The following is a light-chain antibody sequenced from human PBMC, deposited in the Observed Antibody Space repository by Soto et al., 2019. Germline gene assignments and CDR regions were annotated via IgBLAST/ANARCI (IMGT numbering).Light chain of an antibody. CDR2: DDR. Sequence: SYELTQPPSVSVAPGQTARITWGGNNIGSKSVHGYQQKPGQAPVLVVYDDRDRPSGIPERFSGSNSGNTATLTISRVEAGDEADYYCQVWDSRSDHWVFGGGTKLTVL. CDR1: NIGSKS. J-gene: IGLJ3*02. V-gene: IGLV3-21*02. CDR3: QVWDSRSDHWV.